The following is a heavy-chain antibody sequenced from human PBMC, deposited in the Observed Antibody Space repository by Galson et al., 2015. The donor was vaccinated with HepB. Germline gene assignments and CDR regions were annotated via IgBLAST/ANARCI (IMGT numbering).Heavy chain of an antibody. CDR2: ISYDGSNK. CDR3: ARGTYYDSSAYCGN. J-gene: IGHJ4*02. V-gene: IGHV3-30-3*01. Sequence: SLRLSCAASGFTFSRYSMHWVRQAPGKGLEWVAVISYDGSNKYYADSVKGRFTISRDNSKNTLYVQMNSLRAEDTAVYYCARGTYYDSSAYCGNWGQGTLVTVSS. CDR1: GFTFSRYS. D-gene: IGHD3-22*01.